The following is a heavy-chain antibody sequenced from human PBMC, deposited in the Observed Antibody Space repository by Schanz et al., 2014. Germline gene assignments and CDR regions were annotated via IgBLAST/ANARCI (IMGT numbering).Heavy chain of an antibody. J-gene: IGHJ3*02. CDR2: IYYRGST. CDR1: GGSIDVSGYY. Sequence: QVQLQESGPRLVKPSQTLSLTCTVSGGSIDVSGYYWTWIRQHPGKGLEWIGYIYYRGSTYYNPSLKSRVTTSTDMSRNQFPLRPKSVTAADTALYYRARERDALDIWGQGTMVIVSS. V-gene: IGHV4-31*03. CDR3: ARERDALDI.